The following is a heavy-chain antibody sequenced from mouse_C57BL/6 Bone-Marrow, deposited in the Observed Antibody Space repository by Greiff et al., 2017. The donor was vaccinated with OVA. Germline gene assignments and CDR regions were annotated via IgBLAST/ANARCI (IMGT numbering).Heavy chain of an antibody. CDR2: ISSGGSYT. J-gene: IGHJ2*01. D-gene: IGHD1-1*01. CDR1: GFTFSSYG. CDR3: ARLPSPLLLRYFDY. V-gene: IGHV5-6*02. Sequence: EVMLVESGGDLVKPGGSLKLSCAASGFTFSSYGMSWVRQTPDKRLEWVATISSGGSYTYYPDSVKGRFTISRDNAKNTLYLQMSRLKSEDTAMYYCARLPSPLLLRYFDYWGQGTTLTVSS.